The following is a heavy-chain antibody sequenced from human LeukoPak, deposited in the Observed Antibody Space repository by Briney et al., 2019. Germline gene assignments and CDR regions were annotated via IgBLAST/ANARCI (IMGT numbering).Heavy chain of an antibody. D-gene: IGHD3-10*01. CDR1: GYTFTGYY. CDR3: ARGGDYYGSGSYYTLGY. Sequence: ASVTVSCKASGYTFTGYYMHWVRQAPGQGLEWMGWINPNSGGTNYAQKFQGRVTMTRDTSISTAYMELSRLRSDDTAVYYCARGGDYYGSGSYYTLGYWGQGTLVTVSS. CDR2: INPNSGGT. J-gene: IGHJ4*02. V-gene: IGHV1-2*02.